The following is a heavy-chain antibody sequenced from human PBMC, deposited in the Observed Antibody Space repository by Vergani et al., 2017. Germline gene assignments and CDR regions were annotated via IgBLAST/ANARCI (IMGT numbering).Heavy chain of an antibody. CDR1: GFIFSHYW. J-gene: IGHJ5*02. D-gene: IGHD3-22*01. V-gene: IGHV3-7*01. CDR2: INQDGSEK. Sequence: EVQLVEYGGGLVQPGGSLRLSCAASGFIFSHYWMSWVRQAPGKGLEWVANINQDGSEKYYVDSVKGRFTISRDNAKNSLYLQMNSLRAEDTALYYCARINYDGSSGYSLTRWHNWFDPWGQGTLITFSS. CDR3: ARINYDGSSGYSLTRWHNWFDP.